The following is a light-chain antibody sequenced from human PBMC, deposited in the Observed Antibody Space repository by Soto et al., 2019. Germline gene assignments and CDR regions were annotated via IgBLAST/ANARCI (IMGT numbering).Light chain of an antibody. Sequence: EIVLTQSPGTLSLSPGERATLSCRASRSFASSYLAWYQQKPGQAPRLLIYAASIRATGIPDRFSGSASGTDFTLTLSRLDPAGFAVYYCQQYGSSPPYNFRQGTKLEIK. J-gene: IGKJ2*01. V-gene: IGKV3-20*01. CDR1: RSFASSY. CDR2: AAS. CDR3: QQYGSSPPYN.